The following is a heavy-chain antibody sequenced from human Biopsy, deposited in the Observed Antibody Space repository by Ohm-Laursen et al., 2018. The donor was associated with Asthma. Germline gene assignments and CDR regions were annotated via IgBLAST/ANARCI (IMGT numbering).Heavy chain of an antibody. J-gene: IGHJ6*02. V-gene: IGHV3-30*18. D-gene: IGHD3-3*01. CDR3: AKDTEGRYDFWSGLSYNYYGMDV. Sequence: SLRLSCTASGFTFSSYGMYWVRQAPGKGLEWAAVISCDGSNKYYADSVKGRFTISRDNSKNTLYLQMNSLRAEDTAVYYCAKDTEGRYDFWSGLSYNYYGMDVWGQGTTVTVSS. CDR1: GFTFSSYG. CDR2: ISCDGSNK.